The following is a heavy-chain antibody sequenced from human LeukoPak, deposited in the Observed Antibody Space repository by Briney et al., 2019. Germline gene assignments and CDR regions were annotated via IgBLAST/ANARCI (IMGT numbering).Heavy chain of an antibody. CDR1: GGSMSSYY. J-gene: IGHJ3*02. CDR3: ARVRQQVVHDAFDI. D-gene: IGHD6-13*01. Sequence: PSETLSLTCTVSGGSMSSYYWGWIRQPPGKELEWIRYIYYSGSTNYNPSLKSRVTISVDASKNLFSLKLSSVTAADTAVYYCARVRQQVVHDAFDIWGQGTMVIVSS. CDR2: IYYSGST. V-gene: IGHV4-59*01.